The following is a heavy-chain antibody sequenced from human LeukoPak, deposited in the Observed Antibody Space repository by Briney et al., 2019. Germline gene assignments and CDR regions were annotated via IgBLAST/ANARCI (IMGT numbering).Heavy chain of an antibody. V-gene: IGHV1-69*04. CDR3: ARGPLAVAAWFDY. CDR2: IIPILGIA. CDR1: GGTFSSYA. J-gene: IGHJ4*02. D-gene: IGHD6-19*01. Sequence: SVKVSCKASGGTFSSYAISWVRQAPGQGLEWMGRIIPILGIANYAQKFQGRVTITADKSTSTAYMELSSLRSEDTAVYYSARGPLAVAAWFDYWGQGTLVTVSS.